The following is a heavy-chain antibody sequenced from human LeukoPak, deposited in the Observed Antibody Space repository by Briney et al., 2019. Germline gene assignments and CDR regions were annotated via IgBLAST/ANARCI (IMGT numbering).Heavy chain of an antibody. CDR1: GFTFSSYD. D-gene: IGHD3-22*01. CDR2: ISYDGSNK. V-gene: IGHV3-30*18. J-gene: IGHJ4*02. CDR3: AKGLYYYDSSGYPPDY. Sequence: GGSLRLSCAASGFTFSSYDMHWVRQAPGKGLEWVAVISYDGSNKYYADSVKGRFTISRDNSKNTLHLQMNSLRAEDTAVYYRAKGLYYYDSSGYPPDYWGQGTLVTVSS.